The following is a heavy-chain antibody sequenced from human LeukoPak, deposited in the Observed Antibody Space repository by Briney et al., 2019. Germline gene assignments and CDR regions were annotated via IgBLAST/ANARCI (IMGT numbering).Heavy chain of an antibody. CDR3: VRNLGYGNNDYYYGMDV. CDR1: GFTFSSYE. Sequence: GGSLRLSCAASGFTFSSYEMNWVRQAPGKGLEWVSYIIHSGTTVHYADSVKGRFTISRDNAKSSLYLQMNSLSAEDTAIYYRVRNLGYGNNDYYYGMDVWGQGTTVTLS. D-gene: IGHD4-17*01. J-gene: IGHJ6*02. CDR2: IIHSGTTV. V-gene: IGHV3-48*03.